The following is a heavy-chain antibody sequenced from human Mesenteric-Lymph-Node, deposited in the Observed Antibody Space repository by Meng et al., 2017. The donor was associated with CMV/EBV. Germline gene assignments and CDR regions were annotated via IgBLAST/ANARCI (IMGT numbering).Heavy chain of an antibody. CDR1: GFTFSSYA. Sequence: GGSLKISCAASGFTFSSYAMHWVRQAPGKGLEWVAVISYDGSNKYYADSVKGRFTISRDNSKNTLYLQMNSLRAEDTAVYYCARDLDSGYDPRALGFDYWGQGTLVTVSS. CDR2: ISYDGSNK. D-gene: IGHD5-12*01. V-gene: IGHV3-30-3*01. CDR3: ARDLDSGYDPRALGFDY. J-gene: IGHJ4*02.